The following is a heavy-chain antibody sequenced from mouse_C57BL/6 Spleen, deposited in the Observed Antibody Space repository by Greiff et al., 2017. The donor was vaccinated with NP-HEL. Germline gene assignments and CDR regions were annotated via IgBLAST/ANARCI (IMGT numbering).Heavy chain of an antibody. Sequence: EVQLQESGPGMVKPSQSLSLTCTVTGYSITSGYDWHWIRHFPGNKLEWMGYISYSGSTNYNPSLKSRISITHDTSKNHFFLKLNSVTTEDTATYYCARGGLTAVYFDYWGQGTTLTVSS. CDR3: ARGGLTAVYFDY. V-gene: IGHV3-1*01. D-gene: IGHD3-1*01. J-gene: IGHJ2*01. CDR1: GYSITSGYD. CDR2: ISYSGST.